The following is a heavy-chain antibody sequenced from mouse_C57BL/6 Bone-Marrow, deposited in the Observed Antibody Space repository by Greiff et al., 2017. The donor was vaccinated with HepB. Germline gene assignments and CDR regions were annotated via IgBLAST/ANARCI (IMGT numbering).Heavy chain of an antibody. CDR2: IDPETGGT. CDR1: GYTFTDYE. J-gene: IGHJ3*01. D-gene: IGHD1-1*02. V-gene: IGHV1-15*01. Sequence: QVQLQQSGAELVRPGASVTLSCKASGYTFTDYEMHWVKQTPVHGLEWIGAIDPETGGTAYNQKFKGKAILTADKSSSTAYMELRSLTSEDSAVYYCTNPPYGPWFAYWGQGTLVTVSA. CDR3: TNPPYGPWFAY.